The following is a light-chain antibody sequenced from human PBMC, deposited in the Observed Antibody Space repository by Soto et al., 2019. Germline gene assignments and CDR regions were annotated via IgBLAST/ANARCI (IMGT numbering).Light chain of an antibody. CDR3: QHNGSSLFT. CDR1: QSVSSSY. J-gene: IGKJ3*01. V-gene: IGKV3-20*01. CDR2: GAS. Sequence: EIVLTQSPGTLSLSPGERATLSCRASQSVSSSYLAWYQQKPGQAPRLLIYGASSRATGIPDRFSGSGSGTDFTLTISRLEPEDLAVYYCQHNGSSLFTFGPGNKVDIK.